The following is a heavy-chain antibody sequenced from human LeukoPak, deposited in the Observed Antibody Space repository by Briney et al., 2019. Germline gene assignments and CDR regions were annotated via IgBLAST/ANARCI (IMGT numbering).Heavy chain of an antibody. V-gene: IGHV3-30-3*01. D-gene: IGHD6-13*01. Sequence: GGSLRLSCAASGFTFSSYAMHWVRQAPGKGLEWVAVISYDGSNKYYADSVKGRFTISRDNSKNTLYLQMNSLRAEDTAVYYCARGWYGGVGAFDIWGQGTMVTVSS. CDR1: GFTFSSYA. CDR3: ARGWYGGVGAFDI. CDR2: ISYDGSNK. J-gene: IGHJ3*02.